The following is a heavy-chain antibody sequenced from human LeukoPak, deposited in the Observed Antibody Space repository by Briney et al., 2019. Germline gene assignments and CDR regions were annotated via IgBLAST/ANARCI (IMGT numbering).Heavy chain of an antibody. D-gene: IGHD2-15*01. V-gene: IGHV4-59*04. CDR1: GGSISGYY. CDR3: ASYDIVVVVAATFASAFDI. Sequence: SETLSLTCTVSGGSISGYYWSWSRQPPGKGLEWIGSIYYSGSTYYNPSLKSRVTISVDTSKNQFSLKLSSVTAADTAVYYCASYDIVVVVAATFASAFDIWGQGTMVTVSS. CDR2: IYYSGST. J-gene: IGHJ3*02.